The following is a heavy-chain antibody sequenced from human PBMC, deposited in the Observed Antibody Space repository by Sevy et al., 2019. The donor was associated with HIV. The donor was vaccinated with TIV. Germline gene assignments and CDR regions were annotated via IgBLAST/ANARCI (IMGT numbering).Heavy chain of an antibody. D-gene: IGHD2-2*01. V-gene: IGHV4-34*01. Sequence: SEILSLTCAVHDGSFSGYYWNWIRQLPGKGLEWIGEINESGITYYNPSLKSRVTISVDTSKKQFSLKLNSVTAVDSAVYFCARSPPVVVVPGAPSWFDPWGQGILVTVSS. CDR1: DGSFSGYY. J-gene: IGHJ5*02. CDR3: ARSPPVVVVPGAPSWFDP. CDR2: INESGIT.